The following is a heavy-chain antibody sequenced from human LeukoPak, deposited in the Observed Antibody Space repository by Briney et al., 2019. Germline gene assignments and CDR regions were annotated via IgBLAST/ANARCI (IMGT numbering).Heavy chain of an antibody. Sequence: SETLSLTCTVSGGSISSSSYDWGWIRQPPGKGLEWIGSIYYSGSTYYNPSLKSRVTISVDTSKNQFSLKLSSVTAADTAVYYCARVGIAAPLGCIDYWGQGTLVTVSS. V-gene: IGHV4-39*01. CDR2: IYYSGST. D-gene: IGHD6-6*01. CDR3: ARVGIAAPLGCIDY. CDR1: GGSISSSSYD. J-gene: IGHJ4*02.